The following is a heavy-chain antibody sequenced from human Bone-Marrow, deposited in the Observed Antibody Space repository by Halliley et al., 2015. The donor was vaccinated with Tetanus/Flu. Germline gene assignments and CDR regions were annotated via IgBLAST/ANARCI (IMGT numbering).Heavy chain of an antibody. CDR2: IYQSGAT. CDR3: VRDLGYNRGVYDP. Sequence: TLSLTCRVSGYSISNYVYWAWIRQSPGKGLEWIGSIYQSGATYYNPSLQSRVTLSVDTSKNQFSLKLTSVAAVDAAVYYCVRDLGYNRGVYDPWGQETPLTFS. J-gene: IGHJ6*01. CDR1: GYSISNYVY. V-gene: IGHV4-38-2*02. D-gene: IGHD3-10*01.